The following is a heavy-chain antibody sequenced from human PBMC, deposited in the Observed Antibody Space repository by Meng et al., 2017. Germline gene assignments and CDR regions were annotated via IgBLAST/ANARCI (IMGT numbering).Heavy chain of an antibody. CDR1: GLTFSDYY. D-gene: IGHD6-19*01. V-gene: IGHV3-11*04. CDR2: ISSSGSTI. Sequence: LKLVGFGGVLVKHGGPLRLSCAASGLTFSDYYMSWIRQAPGKGLEWVSYISSSGSTIYYADSVKGRFTISRDNAKNTLYLQMHSLRAEDTAVYYCARDQSSGWPFDYWGQGTLVTVSS. J-gene: IGHJ4*02. CDR3: ARDQSSGWPFDY.